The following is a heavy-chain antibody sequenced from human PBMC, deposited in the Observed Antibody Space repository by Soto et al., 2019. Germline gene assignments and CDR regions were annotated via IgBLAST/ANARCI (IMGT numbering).Heavy chain of an antibody. CDR3: TGESVMALVSGYLDH. V-gene: IGHV3-23*01. J-gene: IGHJ4*02. Sequence: GGSLRLSCAASGFTFSSYAMSWVRQAPGKGLQWVSAISGSGANTYRADSVKGRFTISRDNSNNTLYLQMNSLRAEDTAVYYCTGESVMALVSGYLDHWGQGTLVTVSS. CDR1: GFTFSSYA. D-gene: IGHD6-19*01. CDR2: ISGSGANT.